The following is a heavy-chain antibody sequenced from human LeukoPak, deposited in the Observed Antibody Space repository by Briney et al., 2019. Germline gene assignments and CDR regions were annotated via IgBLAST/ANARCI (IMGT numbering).Heavy chain of an antibody. V-gene: IGHV3-48*01. CDR2: ISSSSSTI. D-gene: IGHD6-19*01. Sequence: GGSLRLSCAASGFTFSNYDMNWARQAPGKGLEWVSYISSSSSTIYYTDSVKGRFTISRDNARNSLYLQMNSLRADDTAVYYCARESSGWSENYWGQGALVTVSS. CDR1: GFTFSNYD. J-gene: IGHJ4*02. CDR3: ARESSGWSENY.